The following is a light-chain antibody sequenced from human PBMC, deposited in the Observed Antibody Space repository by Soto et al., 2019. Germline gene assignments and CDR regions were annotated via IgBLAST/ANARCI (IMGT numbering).Light chain of an antibody. CDR2: KTS. CDR3: RQYAAWPLT. Sequence: EVVMTQSPATVSVSPGERTSLSCRASQSIGTNLGWYQQKPGQAPRLLIIKTSIRAAGVPARFSGSGSGTEFTLTISSLQSEDIAVYYCRQYAAWPLTFGGGTKVDIK. CDR1: QSIGTN. J-gene: IGKJ4*01. V-gene: IGKV3D-15*01.